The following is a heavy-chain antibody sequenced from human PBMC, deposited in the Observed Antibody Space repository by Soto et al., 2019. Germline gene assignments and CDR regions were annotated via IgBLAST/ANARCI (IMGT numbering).Heavy chain of an antibody. V-gene: IGHV1-69*13. CDR1: GGTFSSHS. CDR2: IITLFGTS. J-gene: IGHJ4*02. D-gene: IGHD2-21*02. CDR3: AREVGYGDFSAALLD. Sequence: ASVKVSCKASGGTFSSHSTNWVRQAPGQGLEWMGGIITLFGTSNYAQNFQGRVTITADQSTSTAYMELNSLTSDDTAVYYCAREVGYGDFSAALLDWGQGTLVTVSS.